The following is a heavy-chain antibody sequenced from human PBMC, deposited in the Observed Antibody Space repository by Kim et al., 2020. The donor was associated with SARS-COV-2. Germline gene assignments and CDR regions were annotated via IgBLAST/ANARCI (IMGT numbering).Heavy chain of an antibody. CDR3: ARGYYGSGT. D-gene: IGHD3-10*01. CDR1: GGSVSSGSYY. J-gene: IGHJ5*02. V-gene: IGHV4-61*01. CDR2: IYYSGST. Sequence: SETLSLTCTVSGGSVSSGSYYWSWIRQPPGKGLEWIGYIYYSGSTNYNPSLKSRVTISVDTSKNQFSLKLSSVTAADTAVYYCARGYYGSGTWGQGTLVTVSS.